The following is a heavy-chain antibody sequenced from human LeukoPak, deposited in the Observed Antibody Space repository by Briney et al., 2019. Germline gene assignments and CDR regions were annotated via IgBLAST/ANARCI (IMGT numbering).Heavy chain of an antibody. CDR1: GGSFIDYY. CDR3: ARGKRYSSSWNFSCLDY. Sequence: SETLSLTCAVHGGSFIDYYWTWIRQPPGKGLEWIGEINHSGSTNYNPSLKSRVTISVDTSKNHFSLRLNSLTAADTAVYYCARGKRYSSSWNFSCLDYWGQGTLVTVSS. D-gene: IGHD6-13*01. V-gene: IGHV4-34*01. CDR2: INHSGST. J-gene: IGHJ4*02.